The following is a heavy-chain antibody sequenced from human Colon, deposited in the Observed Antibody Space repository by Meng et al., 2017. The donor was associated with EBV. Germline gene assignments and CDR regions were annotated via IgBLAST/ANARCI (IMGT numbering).Heavy chain of an antibody. V-gene: IGHV4-34*01. Sequence: QVHLHQWGAGTLKQSETLSLTCAVYGGSVIGYYWSWIRQPPEKGLEWIGEINHSGSTNYNPSLKSRVTISVDTSKKQFSLKLSSVTAADTAVYYCARGPGGSYYLYYFDYWGQGTLVTVFS. J-gene: IGHJ4*02. CDR1: GGSVIGYY. CDR2: INHSGST. D-gene: IGHD1-26*01. CDR3: ARGPGGSYYLYYFDY.